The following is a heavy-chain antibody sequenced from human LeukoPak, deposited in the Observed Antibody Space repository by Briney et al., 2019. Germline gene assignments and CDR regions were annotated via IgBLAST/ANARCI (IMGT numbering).Heavy chain of an antibody. CDR3: ARLEMYNYDSSGYYLGGYFDY. CDR1: GYNFNHYG. CDR2: ISAYSGDT. V-gene: IGHV1-18*01. J-gene: IGHJ4*02. D-gene: IGHD3-22*01. Sequence: ASVKVSCKTSGYNFNHYGISWVQQAPGQGLEWMGWISAYSGDTNYAQKLQGRVTMTTDTSTSTAYMELRSLRSDDTAVYYCARLEMYNYDSSGYYLGGYFDYWGQGTLVTVSS.